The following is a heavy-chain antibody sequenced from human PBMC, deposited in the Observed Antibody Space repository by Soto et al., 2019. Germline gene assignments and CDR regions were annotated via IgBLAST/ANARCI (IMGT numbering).Heavy chain of an antibody. CDR2: ISYDGSNK. J-gene: IGHJ6*03. D-gene: IGHD3-9*01. CDR1: GFTFSSYG. CDR3: ATETYDILTGYYSRDYYYYYMDV. V-gene: IGHV3-30*03. Sequence: GGSLRLSCAASGFTFSSYGMHWVRQAPGKGLEWVAVISYDGSNKYYADSVKGRFTISRDNSKNTLYLQMNSLRAEDTAVYYCATETYDILTGYYSRDYYYYYMDVWGKGTTVTVSS.